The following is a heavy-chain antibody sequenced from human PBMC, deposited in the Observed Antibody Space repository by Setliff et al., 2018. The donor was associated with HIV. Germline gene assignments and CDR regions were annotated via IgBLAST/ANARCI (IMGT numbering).Heavy chain of an antibody. CDR1: GGSFSGYY. Sequence: PSETLSLTCAVYGGSFSGYYWSWIRQPPGKGLEWIGQINHSGSTRYNPSLKSRVTISVDTSKNQFSMKVNSVTAADTAVYYCARFGVVILRGLDVWGKGTTVTVSS. CDR2: INHSGST. CDR3: ARFGVVILRGLDV. J-gene: IGHJ6*04. V-gene: IGHV4-34*01. D-gene: IGHD3-3*01.